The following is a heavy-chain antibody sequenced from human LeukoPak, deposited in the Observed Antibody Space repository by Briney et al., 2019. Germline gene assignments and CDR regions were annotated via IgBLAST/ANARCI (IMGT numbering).Heavy chain of an antibody. Sequence: SETLSLTCTVSGGSISSGSYYWSWIRQPAGKGLEWIGRIYTSGSTNYNPSLKSRVTISVDTSKNQFSLKLSSVTAADTAVYYCAGGYCSGGSCYWFDPWGQGTLVTVSS. CDR2: IYTSGST. J-gene: IGHJ5*02. CDR1: GGSISSGSYY. V-gene: IGHV4-61*02. CDR3: AGGYCSGGSCYWFDP. D-gene: IGHD2-15*01.